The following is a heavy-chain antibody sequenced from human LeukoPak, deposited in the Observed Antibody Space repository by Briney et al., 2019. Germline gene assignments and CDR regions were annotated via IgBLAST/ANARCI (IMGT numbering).Heavy chain of an antibody. CDR3: ARWSGGSGSYHLGNYGMDV. V-gene: IGHV4-34*01. D-gene: IGHD3-10*01. CDR2: INHSGST. CDR1: GGSFRGYY. J-gene: IGHJ6*04. Sequence: SETLSLACAVYGGSFRGYYWSWIRQPPGKGLVWIGEINHSGSTDYNPSLKSRVTISVDTSKNQFSLKLSSVTAADTAVYYCARWSGGSGSYHLGNYGMDVWGKGTTVTVSS.